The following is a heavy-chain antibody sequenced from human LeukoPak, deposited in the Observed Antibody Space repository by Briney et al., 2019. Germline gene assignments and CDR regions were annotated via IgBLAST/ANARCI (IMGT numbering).Heavy chain of an antibody. Sequence: ASVKVSCKASGYTFTGYDINWVRQATGQGLEWMGWMNPNSGNTGYAQKFQGRVTITRNTSISTAYMELSSLRSEDTAVYYCARRVALHSSSPPYYFDYWGQGTLVTVSS. V-gene: IGHV1-8*03. CDR3: ARRVALHSSSPPYYFDY. CDR2: MNPNSGNT. CDR1: GYTFTGYD. D-gene: IGHD6-6*01. J-gene: IGHJ4*02.